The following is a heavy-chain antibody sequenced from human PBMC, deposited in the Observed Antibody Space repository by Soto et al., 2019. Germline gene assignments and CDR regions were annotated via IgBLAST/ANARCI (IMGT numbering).Heavy chain of an antibody. CDR2: MNPNISNT. D-gene: IGHD4-17*01. CDR3: ARGTSVTNDAFDI. V-gene: IGHV1-8*01. Sequence: GASVKVSCKAFGYTFTSYDINWVRQATGQGLEWMGGMNPNISNTGYAQKIKGRVTMTRNTSISTAYMELSSLRSEDMAVYYCARGTSVTNDAFDIWGQGTMVTVSS. J-gene: IGHJ3*02. CDR1: GYTFTSYD.